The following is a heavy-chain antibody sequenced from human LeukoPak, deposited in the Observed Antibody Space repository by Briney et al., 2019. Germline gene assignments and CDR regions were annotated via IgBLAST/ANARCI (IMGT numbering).Heavy chain of an antibody. J-gene: IGHJ4*02. D-gene: IGHD3-16*01. CDR2: INPSGGST. CDR3: ARVSPGGGGSDGLES. CDR1: GYTFTSYY. V-gene: IGHV1-46*01. Sequence: AASVKVSCKASGYTFTSYYMHWVRQAPGQGLEWMGIINPSGGSTSYAQKFQGRVTMTRDTSKNQFSLKLSSVTAADTAVYYCARVSPGGGGSDGLESWGQGTLVTVSS.